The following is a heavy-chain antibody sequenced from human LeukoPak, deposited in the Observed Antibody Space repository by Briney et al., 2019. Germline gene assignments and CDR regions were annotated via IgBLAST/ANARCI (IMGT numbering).Heavy chain of an antibody. Sequence: GGSLRLSCAASALRFSSFAMSWVRQAPGKGLEWVSAIGGSGGNIHYADSVKGRFTISRDNSKNTMYLAMNSLRAEDTALYYCGKDRGWFGGSLANFDYWGQGTLVIVSS. J-gene: IGHJ4*02. CDR2: IGGSGGNI. CDR1: ALRFSSFA. D-gene: IGHD3-10*01. CDR3: GKDRGWFGGSLANFDY. V-gene: IGHV3-23*01.